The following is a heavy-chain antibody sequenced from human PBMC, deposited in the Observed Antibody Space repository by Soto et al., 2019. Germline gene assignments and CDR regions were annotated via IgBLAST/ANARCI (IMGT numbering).Heavy chain of an antibody. CDR2: ISYDGSNK. D-gene: IGHD3-10*01. J-gene: IGHJ6*02. CDR1: GFTFSSYA. Sequence: QVQLVESGGGVVQPGRSLRLSCAASGFTFSSYAMHWVRQAPGKGLEWVAVISYDGSNKYYADSVKGRFTISRDNSKNTLYLQMNSLRAEDKAVYYSARNKVRGEGDYYDYYGMDVWGQGTTVTVSS. V-gene: IGHV3-30-3*01. CDR3: ARNKVRGEGDYYDYYGMDV.